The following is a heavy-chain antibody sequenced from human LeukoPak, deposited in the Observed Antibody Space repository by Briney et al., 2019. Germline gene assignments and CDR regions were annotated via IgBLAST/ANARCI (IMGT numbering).Heavy chain of an antibody. CDR2: IIPIFGTA. CDR1: GGTFSSYA. CDR3: ARDRLRDGYTTQLDY. V-gene: IGHV1-69*05. J-gene: IGHJ4*02. Sequence: RASVKVSCKASGGTFSSYAISWVRQAPGQGLEWMGGIIPIFGTANYAQKFQGRVTITTDESTSIAYMELSSLRSEDTAVYYCARDRLRDGYTTQLDYWGQGTLVTVSS. D-gene: IGHD5-24*01.